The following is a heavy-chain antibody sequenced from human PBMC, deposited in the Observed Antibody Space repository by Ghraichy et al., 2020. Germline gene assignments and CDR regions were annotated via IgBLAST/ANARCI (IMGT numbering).Heavy chain of an antibody. J-gene: IGHJ2*01. Sequence: LSLTCAASGFTFDDYAMHWVRQAPGKGLEWVSGISWNSGSIGYADSVKGRFTISRDNAKNSLYLQMNSLRAEDTALYYCAKDTQVVRRQLPPGYFDLWGRGTLVTVSS. V-gene: IGHV3-9*01. CDR3: AKDTQVVRRQLPPGYFDL. D-gene: IGHD5-24*01. CDR2: ISWNSGSI. CDR1: GFTFDDYA.